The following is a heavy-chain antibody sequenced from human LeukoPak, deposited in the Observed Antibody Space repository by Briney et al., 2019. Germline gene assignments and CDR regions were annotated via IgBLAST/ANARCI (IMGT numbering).Heavy chain of an antibody. CDR1: GFTFSSYA. D-gene: IGHD6-13*01. Sequence: GGSLRLYCAASGFTFSSYAMHWVRQAPGKGLEYVSAISSNGGSTYYANSVKGRFTISRDNSKNTLYLQMNSLRAEDTAVYYCAKDRGISSSWYFADAFDIWGQGTMVTVSS. CDR2: ISSNGGST. V-gene: IGHV3-64*01. J-gene: IGHJ3*02. CDR3: AKDRGISSSWYFADAFDI.